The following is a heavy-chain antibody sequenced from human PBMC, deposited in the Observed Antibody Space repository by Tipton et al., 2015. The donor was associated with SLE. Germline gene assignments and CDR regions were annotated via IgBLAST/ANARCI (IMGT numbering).Heavy chain of an antibody. CDR1: GFTFSSYA. CDR2: ISYDGSNK. CDR3: AKSPSIAAPSWFDP. J-gene: IGHJ5*02. V-gene: IGHV3-30*18. D-gene: IGHD6-13*01. Sequence: RSLRLSCAASGFTFSSYAMSWVRQAPGKGLEWVAVISYDGSNKYYADSVKGRFTISRDNSKNTLYLQMNSLRAEDTAVYYCAKSPSIAAPSWFDPWGQGTLVTVSS.